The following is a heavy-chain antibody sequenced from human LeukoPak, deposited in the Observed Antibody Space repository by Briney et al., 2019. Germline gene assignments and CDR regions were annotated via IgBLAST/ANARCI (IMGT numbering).Heavy chain of an antibody. J-gene: IGHJ4*02. CDR3: ASHPGETNPVVAQN. Sequence: GASVKVSCKASGYTFTGYYMHWVRQAPGQGLEWMGRINPNNGGTNYAQKFQGRVTMTRDTSISTAYMELSRLRSDDTAVDYFASHPGETNPVVAQNWGQGTLVTVSS. CDR2: INPNNGGT. D-gene: IGHD3-22*01. V-gene: IGHV1-2*06. CDR1: GYTFTGYY.